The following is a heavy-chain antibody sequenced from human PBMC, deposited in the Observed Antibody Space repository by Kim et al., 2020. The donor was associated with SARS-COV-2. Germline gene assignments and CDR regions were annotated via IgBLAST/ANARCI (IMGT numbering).Heavy chain of an antibody. CDR1: GGSISSSNW. V-gene: IGHV4-4*02. CDR3: ARGNSSSWSYGMDV. J-gene: IGHJ6*02. Sequence: SETLSLTCAVSGGSISSSNWWSWVRQPPGKGLEWIGEIYHSGSTNYNPSLKSRVTISVDKSKNQFSLKLSSVTAADTAVYYCARGNSSSWSYGMDVWGQGTTVTVSS. CDR2: IYHSGST. D-gene: IGHD6-13*01.